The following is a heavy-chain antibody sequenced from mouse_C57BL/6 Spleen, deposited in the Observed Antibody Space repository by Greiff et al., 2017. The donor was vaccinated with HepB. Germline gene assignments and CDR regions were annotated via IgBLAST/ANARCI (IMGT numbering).Heavy chain of an antibody. CDR2: INYDGSST. V-gene: IGHV5-16*01. D-gene: IGHD4-1*01. J-gene: IGHJ3*01. CDR3: ASWEGGFAY. CDR1: GFTFSDYY. Sequence: EVKLVESEGGLVQPGSSMKLSCTASGFTFSDYYMAWVRQVPEKGLEWVANINYDGSSTYYLDSLKSRFIISRDNAKNILYLQMSSLKSEDTATYYCASWEGGFAYWGQGTLVTVSA.